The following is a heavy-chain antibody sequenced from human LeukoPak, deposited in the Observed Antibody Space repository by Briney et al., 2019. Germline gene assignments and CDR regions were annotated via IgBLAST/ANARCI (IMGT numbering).Heavy chain of an antibody. D-gene: IGHD3-16*01. J-gene: IGHJ4*02. CDR1: GFTFSSYS. Sequence: PGGSLRLSCAASGFTFSSYSMNWVRQAPGKGLEWVSYISSSSSTIYYADSVKGRFTISRDNAKNSLYLQMNSLRDEDTAVYYCARFGSDSYGYKYYFDYWGQGARVTVSS. V-gene: IGHV3-48*02. CDR3: ARFGSDSYGYKYYFDY. CDR2: ISSSSSTI.